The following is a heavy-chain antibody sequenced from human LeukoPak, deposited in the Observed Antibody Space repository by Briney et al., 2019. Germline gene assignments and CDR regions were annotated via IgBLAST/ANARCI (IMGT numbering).Heavy chain of an antibody. CDR2: INPNSGGT. Sequence: ASVKVSCKASGYTFTCYYMHWVRQAPGQGLEWMGWINPNSGGTNYAQKFQGRVTMTRDTSISTAYMELSRLRSDGTAVYYCARVPYCSGGSCFPPTYFDYWGQGALVTASS. V-gene: IGHV1-2*02. CDR1: GYTFTCYY. CDR3: ARVPYCSGGSCFPPTYFDY. J-gene: IGHJ4*02. D-gene: IGHD2-15*01.